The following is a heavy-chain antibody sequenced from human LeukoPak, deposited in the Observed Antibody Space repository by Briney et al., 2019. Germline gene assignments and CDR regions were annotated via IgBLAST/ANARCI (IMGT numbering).Heavy chain of an antibody. J-gene: IGHJ6*03. Sequence: ASVKVSCKASGYTFTSYGISWVRQAPGQGLEWMGWINPNSGGTNYAQKFQGRVTMTRDTSISTAYMELSRLRSDDTAVYYCARGKVRYFDWLYPGGLDYYYYMDVWGKGTTVTISS. D-gene: IGHD3-9*01. CDR1: GYTFTSYG. CDR3: ARGKVRYFDWLYPGGLDYYYYMDV. CDR2: INPNSGGT. V-gene: IGHV1-2*02.